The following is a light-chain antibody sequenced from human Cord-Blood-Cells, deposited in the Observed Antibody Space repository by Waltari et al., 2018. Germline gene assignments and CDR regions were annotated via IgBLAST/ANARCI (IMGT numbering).Light chain of an antibody. J-gene: IGLJ3*02. Sequence: QSVLTQPPSASGTPGQRVTIYCSGSSSTIGSNTVNLYQQLPGTAPKLLIYSKNQRPSGVPDRFSGSKSGTSASLAISGLQSEDEADYYCAAWDDSLNGPVFGGGTKLTVL. CDR3: AAWDDSLNGPV. CDR2: SKN. CDR1: SSTIGSNT. V-gene: IGLV1-44*01.